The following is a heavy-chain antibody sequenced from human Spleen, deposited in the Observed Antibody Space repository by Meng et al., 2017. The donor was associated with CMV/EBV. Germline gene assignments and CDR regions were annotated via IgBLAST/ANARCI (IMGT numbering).Heavy chain of an antibody. D-gene: IGHD3-3*01. V-gene: IGHV1-46*01. CDR3: ASAYDFSWKVPDY. Sequence: ASVKVSCKASGGTFITYAINWVRQAPGQGLEWMGIINPSGGSTSYAQKFQGRVTMTRDTSTSTVYMELSSLRSEDTAVYYCASAYDFSWKVPDYWGQGTLVTVS. CDR2: INPSGGST. CDR1: GGTFITYA. J-gene: IGHJ4*02.